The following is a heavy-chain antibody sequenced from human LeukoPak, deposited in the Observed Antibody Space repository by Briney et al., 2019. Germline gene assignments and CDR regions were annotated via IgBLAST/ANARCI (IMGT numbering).Heavy chain of an antibody. CDR3: ASQSAVAGTAWFDP. CDR2: IYYSGST. CDR1: GGSISSYY. Sequence: SETLSLTCTVSGGSISSYYWSWIRQPPGKGLEWIGYIYYSGSTNYNPSLKSRVTISVDTSKNQFSLKLSSVTAADTAVYYCASQSAVAGTAWFDPWGQGTLVTVSS. J-gene: IGHJ5*02. V-gene: IGHV4-59*01. D-gene: IGHD6-19*01.